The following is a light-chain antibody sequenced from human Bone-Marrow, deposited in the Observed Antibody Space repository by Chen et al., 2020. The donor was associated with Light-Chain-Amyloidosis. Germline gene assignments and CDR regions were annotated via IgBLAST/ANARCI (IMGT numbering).Light chain of an antibody. J-gene: IGLJ3*02. CDR1: NIGSTS. V-gene: IGLV3-21*02. Sequence: SYVLTQPSSVSVAPGQSATIACGGNNIGSTSVHWYQQTPGQSPLLVVYDDSSRPAGIPERLSGSNSGHTATLTISGVEAGDEADYYCQVWDRSSDRPVFGGGTKLTVL. CDR3: QVWDRSSDRPV. CDR2: DDS.